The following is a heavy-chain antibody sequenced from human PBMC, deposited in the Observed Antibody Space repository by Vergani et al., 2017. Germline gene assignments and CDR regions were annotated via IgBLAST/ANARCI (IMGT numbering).Heavy chain of an antibody. J-gene: IGHJ5*02. CDR1: GGSISSGSYY. Sequence: QVQLQESGPGLVKPSQTLSLTCTVSGGSISSGSYYCSWIRQPAGKGLEWIGRIYTSGSTNYNPSLKSRVTISVDTSKNQFSLKLSSVTAADTAVYYCARSVVPAVPFDPWGQGTLVTVSS. D-gene: IGHD2-2*01. CDR3: ARSVVPAVPFDP. V-gene: IGHV4-61*02. CDR2: IYTSGST.